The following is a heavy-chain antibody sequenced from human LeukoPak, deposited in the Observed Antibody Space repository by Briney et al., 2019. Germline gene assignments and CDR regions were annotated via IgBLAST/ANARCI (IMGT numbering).Heavy chain of an antibody. V-gene: IGHV3-74*01. D-gene: IGHD7-27*01. Sequence: GGSLRLSCAASGFAFSSNWMHWVRQTPGKGLVWVSRINSRGSGTSYADSVEGRFTISRDNAKNTLYLQMNSLKGEDTAVYYCATSLGPLAEYWGRGTLVTVSS. CDR3: ATSLGPLAEY. CDR2: INSRGSGT. J-gene: IGHJ4*02. CDR1: GFAFSSNW.